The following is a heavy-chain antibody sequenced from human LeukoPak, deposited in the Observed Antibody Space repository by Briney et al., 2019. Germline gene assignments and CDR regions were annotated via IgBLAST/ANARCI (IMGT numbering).Heavy chain of an antibody. V-gene: IGHV4-34*01. D-gene: IGHD3-22*01. CDR1: GGSFSGYY. CDR3: ARGLFTYYYDSSGDY. CDR2: INHSGST. J-gene: IGHJ4*02. Sequence: SETLSLTCAVYGGSFSGYYWSWIRQPPGKGLEWIGEINHSGSTNYNPSLKSRVTISVDTSKNQFSLKLSSVTAADTAVYYCARGLFTYYYDSSGDYWGQGTLVTVSS.